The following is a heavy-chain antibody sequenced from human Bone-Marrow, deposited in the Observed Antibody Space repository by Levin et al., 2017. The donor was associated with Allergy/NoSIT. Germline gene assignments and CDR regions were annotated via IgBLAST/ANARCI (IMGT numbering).Heavy chain of an antibody. J-gene: IGHJ4*02. V-gene: IGHV3-21*01. D-gene: IGHD6-19*01. CDR2: ISSRSNYI. CDR1: GFTFSSHS. CDR3: ARDRAASAVAGPYYFDC. Sequence: GESLKISCAASGFTFSSHSMNWVRQAPGKGLEWVSSISSRSNYIYYADSVKGRFTISRDNAKHSLYLKMKSLRVDDTAVYYCARDRAASAVAGPYYFDCWGQGTLVTVSS.